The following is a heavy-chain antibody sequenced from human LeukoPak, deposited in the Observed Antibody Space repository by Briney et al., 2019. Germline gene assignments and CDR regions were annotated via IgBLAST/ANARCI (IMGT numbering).Heavy chain of an antibody. Sequence: GASVKVSCKASGYTFTSYGISWVRQAPGQGLEWMGWINAYNGNTNYAQKLQGRVTMTTDTSTSTAYMELRSLRSDDTAVYYCARKYYYGSGSYHNWFDPWGQGTLVTVSS. CDR3: ARKYYYGSGSYHNWFDP. V-gene: IGHV1-18*01. CDR1: GYTFTSYG. D-gene: IGHD3-10*01. CDR2: INAYNGNT. J-gene: IGHJ5*02.